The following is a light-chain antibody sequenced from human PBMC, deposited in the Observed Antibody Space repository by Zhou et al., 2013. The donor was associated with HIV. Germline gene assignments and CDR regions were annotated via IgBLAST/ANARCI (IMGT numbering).Light chain of an antibody. J-gene: IGKJ5*01. CDR2: GTS. CDR3: QQYGRSLIT. CDR1: QSIDTY. Sequence: EVLMTQSPVTLSVSPGARATLSCRASQSIDTYLAWYQQKPGQAPRLLIYGTSTRATGIPARFSGSGSGTEFTLTISRLEPEDFAVYYCQQYGRSLITFGQGTRLEIK. V-gene: IGKV3-15*01.